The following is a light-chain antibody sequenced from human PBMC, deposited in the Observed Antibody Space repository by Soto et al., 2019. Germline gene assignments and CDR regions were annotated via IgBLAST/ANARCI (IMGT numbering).Light chain of an antibody. CDR1: QGISSW. V-gene: IGKV1-12*01. J-gene: IGKJ4*01. CDR3: QQNNSFSLP. Sequence: DIQMTQSPSSVSASVGDRVTITCRACQGISSWLAWYQQRPGKAPKLLIYAASGLQSGVPSRFSASGSRTEYTITLSGLQTEDFAHYYCQQNNSFSLPLGGGTNVDIK. CDR2: AAS.